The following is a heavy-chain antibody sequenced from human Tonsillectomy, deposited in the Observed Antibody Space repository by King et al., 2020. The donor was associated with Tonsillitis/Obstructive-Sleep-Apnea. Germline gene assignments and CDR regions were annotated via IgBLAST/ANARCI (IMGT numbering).Heavy chain of an antibody. V-gene: IGHV4-59*01. CDR3: AGSYGSVSYFDY. J-gene: IGHJ4*02. CDR1: GGSISSYY. CDR2: IHYSGST. Sequence: MQLQESGPGLVRPSETLSLTCTVSGGSISSYYWSWIRQPPGKGLEWIGYIHYSGSTKYNPSLKSRLTISVDTAKNQFSLKLSPVTAGVTAVYYYAGSYGSVSYFDYWGQGALVSVSS. D-gene: IGHD3-10*01.